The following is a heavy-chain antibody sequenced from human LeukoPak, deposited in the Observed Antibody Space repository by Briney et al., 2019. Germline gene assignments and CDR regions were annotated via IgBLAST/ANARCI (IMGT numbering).Heavy chain of an antibody. D-gene: IGHD2-2*01. CDR3: AKDQWYCSSTDCYGIFDC. CDR2: ISGSGGGT. V-gene: IGHV3-23*01. CDR1: GFTFSSYA. Sequence: GGSLRLSCEASGFTFSSYAMSWVRQAPGKGLELVSTISGSGGGTYYADSVKGRFTISRDNSKNMLCLQMNSLRAEDTAVYFCAKDQWYCSSTDCYGIFDCWGQGTLVIVSS. J-gene: IGHJ4*02.